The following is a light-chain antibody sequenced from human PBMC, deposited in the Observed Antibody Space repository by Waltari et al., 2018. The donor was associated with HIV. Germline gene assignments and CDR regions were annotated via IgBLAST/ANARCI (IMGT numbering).Light chain of an antibody. V-gene: IGLV3-21*04. CDR2: LGS. Sequence: KITCAGDNIGSKPVHWYQQRPGQAPMLVIFLGSDRPSGIPERFSGSKSGNTATLTITRVEAGDEADYHCQIWDSASDHVIFGGGTKLTVL. CDR3: QIWDSASDHVI. CDR1: NIGSKP. J-gene: IGLJ2*01.